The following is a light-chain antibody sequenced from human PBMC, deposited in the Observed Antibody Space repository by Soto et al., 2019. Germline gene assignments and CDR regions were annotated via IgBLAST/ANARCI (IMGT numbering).Light chain of an antibody. CDR2: DAS. V-gene: IGKV3-20*01. CDR1: QTVGRNY. CDR3: HQYASPPLT. Sequence: EIVLTQSPGTLSLSPGERATLSCRASQTVGRNYLGWFQQKPGQTPRLLIYDASSRAAGIPDKFSGSGSGTDFTLTTSRLEAEDFAVYYCHQYASPPLTFGGGTRIEIK. J-gene: IGKJ4*01.